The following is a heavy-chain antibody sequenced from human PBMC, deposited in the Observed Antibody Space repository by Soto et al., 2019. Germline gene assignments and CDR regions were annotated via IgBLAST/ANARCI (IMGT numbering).Heavy chain of an antibody. CDR3: ARDRELVVPAAPPHYGMDV. D-gene: IGHD2-2*01. CDR2: IYYSGST. J-gene: IGHJ6*02. CDR1: GGSVSSGSYY. V-gene: IGHV4-61*01. Sequence: QVQLQESGPGLVKPSETLSLTCTVSGGSVSSGSYYWSWIRQPPGKGLEWIGYIYYSGSTNYNPSRKSRVTISVDTAKNQFSLKLSSVTAADTAVYYCARDRELVVPAAPPHYGMDVWGQGTTVTVSS.